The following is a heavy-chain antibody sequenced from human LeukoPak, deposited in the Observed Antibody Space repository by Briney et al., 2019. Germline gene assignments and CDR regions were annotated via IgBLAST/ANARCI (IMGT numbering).Heavy chain of an antibody. V-gene: IGHV3-30-3*01. D-gene: IGHD3-9*01. Sequence: PGGSLRLSCAASGFTFSSYVMHWVRLAPGKGLEWVALISYDGSNNYYADSVKGRFTISRDNPKNTLFLQMNSLRAEDSAVYYCARGLTATGSLFEPWGQGTLVTVSS. CDR3: ARGLTATGSLFEP. CDR2: ISYDGSNN. J-gene: IGHJ5*02. CDR1: GFTFSSYV.